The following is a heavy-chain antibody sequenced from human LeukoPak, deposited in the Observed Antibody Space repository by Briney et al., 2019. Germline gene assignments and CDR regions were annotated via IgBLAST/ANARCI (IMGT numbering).Heavy chain of an antibody. V-gene: IGHV3-7*03. CDR3: ARAGPGYCSGGSCYLADAFDI. Sequence: PGGSLRLSCAASGFTFNRYWMSWVRQAPGKELQWVANIKQDGSAKYYVDSVKGRFTISRDNAKNSLYLQMNSLRAEDTAVYYCARAGPGYCSGGSCYLADAFDIWGQGTMVTVSS. CDR2: IKQDGSAK. CDR1: GFTFNRYW. D-gene: IGHD2-15*01. J-gene: IGHJ3*02.